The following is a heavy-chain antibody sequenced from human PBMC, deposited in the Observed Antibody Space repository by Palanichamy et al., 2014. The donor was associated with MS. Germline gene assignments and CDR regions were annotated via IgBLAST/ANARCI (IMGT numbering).Heavy chain of an antibody. CDR3: ARIPTLDF. CDR2: IYWDGDS. Sequence: QITLKESGPKLLKPTQTLTLTCTFSGFSLTTSGVGVGWIRQPPGKALEWLAPIYWDGDSRFSPSLKNRINITKDTSRDQVVLTMTNMNPVDTATYYCARIPTLDFWGQGIRVAVS. J-gene: IGHJ4*02. CDR1: GFSLTTSGVG. V-gene: IGHV2-5*02.